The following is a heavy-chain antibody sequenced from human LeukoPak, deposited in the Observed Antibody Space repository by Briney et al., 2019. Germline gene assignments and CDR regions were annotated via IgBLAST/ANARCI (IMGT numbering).Heavy chain of an antibody. CDR3: AKVYQLYYYDSSGPIDY. CDR1: GFTFSTYA. V-gene: IGHV3-23*01. D-gene: IGHD3-22*01. J-gene: IGHJ4*02. Sequence: GGSLRLSCAASGFTFSTYAMSWVRQAPGKGLEWVSSIFGNGGSTYYADSVKGRFTISRDNSKNTLYLQMNSLRAEDTAVYYCAKVYQLYYYDSSGPIDYWGQGTLVTVSS. CDR2: IFGNGGST.